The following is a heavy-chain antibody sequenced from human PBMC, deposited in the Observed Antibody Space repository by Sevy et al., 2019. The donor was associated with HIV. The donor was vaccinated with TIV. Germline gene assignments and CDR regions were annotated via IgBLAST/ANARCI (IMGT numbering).Heavy chain of an antibody. CDR2: IIPIFGTA. D-gene: IGHD3-16*02. Sequence: ASVKVSCKASGGTFSSYAISWVRQAPGQGLEWMGGIIPIFGTANYAQTFQGRVTITADESTSTAYMQLSSLRSEDTAVYYCARDHKRREISYGMDVWGQGTTVTVSS. V-gene: IGHV1-69*13. CDR1: GGTFSSYA. J-gene: IGHJ6*02. CDR3: ARDHKRREISYGMDV.